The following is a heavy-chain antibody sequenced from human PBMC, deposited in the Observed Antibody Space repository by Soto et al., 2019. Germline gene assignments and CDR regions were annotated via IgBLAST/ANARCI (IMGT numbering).Heavy chain of an antibody. CDR2: ISYDGSNK. V-gene: IGHV3-30*18. D-gene: IGHD6-13*01. CDR3: AKDEKGIAAAGSPYYYYYYDMDV. Sequence: PGGSLRLSCAASGFTFSSYGMHWVRQAPGKGLEWVAVISYDGSNKYYADSVKGRFTISRDNSKNTLYLQMNSLRAEDTAVYYCAKDEKGIAAAGSPYYYYYYDMDVWGQGTTVTVSS. CDR1: GFTFSSYG. J-gene: IGHJ6*02.